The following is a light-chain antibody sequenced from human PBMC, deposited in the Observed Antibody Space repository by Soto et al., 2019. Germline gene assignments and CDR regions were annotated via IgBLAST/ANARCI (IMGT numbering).Light chain of an antibody. J-gene: IGLJ3*02. CDR3: QTWGTGIWV. V-gene: IGLV4-69*01. CDR2: LNSDGSH. CDR1: SGHGSYA. Sequence: QPVLTQSPSASASLGASVKLTCTLSSGHGSYAIAWHQQQPEKGPRYLMKLNSDGSHSKGDGIPDRFSGSSSGAARYLTISSLQSEDEADYYCQTWGTGIWVFGGGTKLTVL.